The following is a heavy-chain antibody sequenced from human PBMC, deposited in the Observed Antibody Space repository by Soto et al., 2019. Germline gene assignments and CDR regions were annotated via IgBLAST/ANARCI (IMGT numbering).Heavy chain of an antibody. CDR1: VGSIGIYC. CDR2: IYTSGST. D-gene: IGHD3-10*01. J-gene: IGHJ4*02. V-gene: IGHV4-4*07. CDR3: AISHSFDGSIYHYCFDF. Sequence: PWQTLSLTWTVSVGSIGIYCWSWIRQPAGKGLEWIGRIYTSGSTNYNPSLTSRVTMSVDTPKNQFSLKLSSVTAADTAVYYCAISHSFDGSIYHYCFDFWGQGTLVTVFS.